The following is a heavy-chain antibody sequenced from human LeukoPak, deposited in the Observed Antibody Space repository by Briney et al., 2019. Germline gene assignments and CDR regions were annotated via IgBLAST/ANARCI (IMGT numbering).Heavy chain of an antibody. V-gene: IGHV3-43*02. CDR2: ISGDGGSS. J-gene: IGHJ6*02. Sequence: GGSLRLSCAASGFTFDDYAMHWVRQAPGKGLEWVSLISGDGGSSYYPDSVKGRFTISRDNSKNSLYLQMNSLRTEGTALYYCAAGRVEMATVSYYYGMDVWGQGTTVTVSS. CDR3: AAGRVEMATVSYYYGMDV. D-gene: IGHD5-24*01. CDR1: GFTFDDYA.